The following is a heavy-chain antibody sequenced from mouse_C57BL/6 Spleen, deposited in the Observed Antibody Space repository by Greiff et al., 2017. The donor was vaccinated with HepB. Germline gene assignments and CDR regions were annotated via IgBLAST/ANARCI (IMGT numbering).Heavy chain of an antibody. Sequence: QVQLKQPGAELVRPGSSVKLSCKASGYTFTSYWMHWVKQRPIQGLEWIGNIDPSDSETHYNQKFKDKATLTVDKSSSTAYMQLSSLTSEDSAVYYCARAAGSDYAMDYWGQGTSVTVSS. CDR3: ARAAGSDYAMDY. D-gene: IGHD1-1*01. V-gene: IGHV1-52*01. J-gene: IGHJ4*01. CDR2: IDPSDSET. CDR1: GYTFTSYW.